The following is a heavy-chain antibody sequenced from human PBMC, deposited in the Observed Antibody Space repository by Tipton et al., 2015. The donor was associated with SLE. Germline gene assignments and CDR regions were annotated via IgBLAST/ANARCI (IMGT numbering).Heavy chain of an antibody. CDR1: GFTFNNYA. D-gene: IGHD2-8*02. CDR2: VRGSGTDT. J-gene: IGHJ3*01. Sequence: GSLRLSCEASGFTFNNYAMSWVRLAPGKGLEWVSAVRGSGTDTYYVDSVKGRFSISRDNSKNTLFLEINSLRAEDTATYYCVKDSGLGFCTGGKCHADAFDVWGQGIMVAAAS. V-gene: IGHV3-23*01. CDR3: VKDSGLGFCTGGKCHADAFDV.